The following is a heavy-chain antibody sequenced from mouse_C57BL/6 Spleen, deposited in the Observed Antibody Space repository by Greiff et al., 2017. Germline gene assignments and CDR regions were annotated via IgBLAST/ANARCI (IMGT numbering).Heavy chain of an antibody. V-gene: IGHV4-1*01. D-gene: IGHD4-1*02. CDR1: GVDFSRYW. J-gene: IGHJ1*03. CDR3: ARPPTGFWYFDV. CDR2: INPDSSTI. Sequence: EAGGVDFSRYWMSWVRRAPGKGLEWIGEINPDSSTINYAPSLKDKFIISRDNAKNTLYLQMSKVRSEDTALYYCARPPTGFWYFDVWGTGTTVTVSS.